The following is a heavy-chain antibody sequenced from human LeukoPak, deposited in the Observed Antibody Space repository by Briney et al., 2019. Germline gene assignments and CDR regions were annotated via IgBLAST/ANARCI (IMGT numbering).Heavy chain of an antibody. V-gene: IGHV4-39*07. CDR3: ARGSAAMWAWFDP. CDR1: GGSISSSSYY. CDR2: IYHSGST. D-gene: IGHD2-2*01. Sequence: SETLSLTCTVSGGSISSSSYYWGWIRQPPGKGLEWIGYIYHSGSTYYNPSLKSRVTISVDRSKNQFSLKLSSVTAADSALYYCARGSAAMWAWFDPWGQGTLVTVSS. J-gene: IGHJ5*02.